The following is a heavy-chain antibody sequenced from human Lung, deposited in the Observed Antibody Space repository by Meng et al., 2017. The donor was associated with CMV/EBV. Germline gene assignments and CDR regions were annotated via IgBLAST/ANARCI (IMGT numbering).Heavy chain of an antibody. Sequence: GEXXKISCAASGFTFSSYSMNWVRQAPGKGLEWVSSTAQNYDATFYASAVQGRFIVSRDNSKNVLYIQMNSLRAEDTAVYYCVKHDFDFSTGFNLYFALWGQGALVTVSS. D-gene: IGHD3/OR15-3a*01. J-gene: IGHJ4*02. CDR1: GFTFSSYS. V-gene: IGHV3-21*04. CDR3: VKHDFDFSTGFNLYFAL. CDR2: TAQNYDAT.